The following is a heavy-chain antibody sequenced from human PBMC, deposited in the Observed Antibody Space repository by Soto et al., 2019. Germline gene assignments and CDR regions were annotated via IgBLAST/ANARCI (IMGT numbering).Heavy chain of an antibody. CDR2: IYHSGST. D-gene: IGHD2-15*01. CDR3: ARGSTVAAILFDY. CDR1: GGSISSGGYS. J-gene: IGHJ4*02. V-gene: IGHV4-30-2*01. Sequence: SETLSLTCAVSGGSISSGGYSWSWIRQPPGKGLEWIGYIYHSGSTYYNPSLKSRVTISVDRSKNQFSLKLSSVTAADTAVYYCARGSTVAAILFDYWGQGTLVTVSS.